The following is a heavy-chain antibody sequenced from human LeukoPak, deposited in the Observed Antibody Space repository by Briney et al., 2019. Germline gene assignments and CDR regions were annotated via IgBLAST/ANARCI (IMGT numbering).Heavy chain of an antibody. J-gene: IGHJ5*02. V-gene: IGHV4-59*01. D-gene: IGHD3-3*01. CDR3: ARGTIAAGFLEWLSLFGWFDP. CDR2: IYYSGST. CDR1: GGSISSYY. Sequence: SETLSLTCTVSGGSISSYYWSWIRQPPGKGLEWIGYIYYSGSTNYNPSLKSRVTISVDTSKNQFSLKLSSVTAADTAVYYCARGTIAAGFLEWLSLFGWFDPWGQGTLVTVSS.